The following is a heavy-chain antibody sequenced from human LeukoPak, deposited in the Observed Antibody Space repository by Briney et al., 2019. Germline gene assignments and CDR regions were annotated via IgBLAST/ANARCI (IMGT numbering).Heavy chain of an antibody. J-gene: IGHJ4*02. CDR1: GGSISSNNCY. V-gene: IGHV4-39*07. CDR3: ASEMNYGDNVGGPDYSAY. Sequence: SETPSLTCTVSGGSISSNNCYWGWIRQPPGRALEGIGSISYSGSTSYNPSLKSRVTISVDANKNLVSLRLTSVTAADTAMYYCASEMNYGDNVGGPDYSAYWGRGTLVTVSA. D-gene: IGHD4-17*01. CDR2: ISYSGST.